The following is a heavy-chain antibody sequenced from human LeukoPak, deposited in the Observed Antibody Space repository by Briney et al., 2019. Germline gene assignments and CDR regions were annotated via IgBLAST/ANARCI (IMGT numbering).Heavy chain of an antibody. Sequence: GGSLRLSCAASGFIFSTYGMHWVRQAPGKGLEWVAFIRNDGSNKYYADSVKGRFTISRDNSKNTLYLQMNSLRAEDTAVYYCAKDDNCSGGSCYLVDYWGQGTLVTVSS. CDR1: GFIFSTYG. CDR2: IRNDGSNK. CDR3: AKDDNCSGGSCYLVDY. V-gene: IGHV3-30*02. J-gene: IGHJ4*02. D-gene: IGHD2-15*01.